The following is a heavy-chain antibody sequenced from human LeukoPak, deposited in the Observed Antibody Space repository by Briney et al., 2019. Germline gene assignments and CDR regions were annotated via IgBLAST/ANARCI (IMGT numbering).Heavy chain of an antibody. CDR3: AMGWGGYIYGYFDC. Sequence: PSETLSLTCTVSGGSISTDYWTWIRQPPGKGLGWVGFIYYTGSTNYNPSLKSRVTISIDTSKAHFSLKLTSVTAADTAVYYCAMGWGGYIYGYFDCWGQETLVTVSS. CDR2: IYYTGST. J-gene: IGHJ4*02. CDR1: GGSISTDY. V-gene: IGHV4-59*01. D-gene: IGHD5-18*01.